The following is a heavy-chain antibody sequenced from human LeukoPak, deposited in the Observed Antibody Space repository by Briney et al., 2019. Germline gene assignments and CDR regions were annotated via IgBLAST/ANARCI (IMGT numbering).Heavy chain of an antibody. CDR3: ARGSSGYHNT. D-gene: IGHD5-12*01. V-gene: IGHV3-66*01. J-gene: IGHJ4*02. CDR2: IYSGGST. CDR1: EFSVGSNY. Sequence: GGSLRLSCAASEFSVGSNYMTWVRQAPGKGLEWVSLIYSGGSTYYADSVKGRFTISRDNSKNTLYLQMNSLRAEDTAVYYCARGSSGYHNTGGQGTLVTASS.